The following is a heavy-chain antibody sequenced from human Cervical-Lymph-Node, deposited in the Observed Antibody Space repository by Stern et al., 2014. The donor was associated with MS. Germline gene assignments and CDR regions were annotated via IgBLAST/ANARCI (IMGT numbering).Heavy chain of an antibody. Sequence: EVQLVESGGGLLQPGGSLRLSCAVSGYSVSTNYMSWIRQAPGKGLEWVAVIYSGGSTYYADSVRGRFTISRDKARNTLSLQMDSLRAEDTAVYYCARDYYDSRGYSHWGQGTLVTVSS. D-gene: IGHD3-22*01. CDR2: IYSGGST. CDR3: ARDYYDSRGYSH. J-gene: IGHJ4*02. CDR1: GYSVSTNY. V-gene: IGHV3-53*01.